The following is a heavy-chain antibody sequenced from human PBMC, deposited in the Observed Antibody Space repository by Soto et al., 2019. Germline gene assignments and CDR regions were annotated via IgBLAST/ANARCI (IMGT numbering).Heavy chain of an antibody. CDR1: GFTFRTYV. J-gene: IGHJ4*02. CDR2: ISGSGGSST. V-gene: IGHV3-23*01. CDR3: AKRFDSTGWYSSYSYFDY. D-gene: IGHD6-19*01. Sequence: GGSLRLSCAASGFTFRTYVMSWVRQAPGKGLEWVSIISGSGGSSTYYADSVKGRFTISRDNSKNTLFLQMNSLRAEDTAVYRCAKRFDSTGWYSSYSYFDYWGQGTLVTVSS.